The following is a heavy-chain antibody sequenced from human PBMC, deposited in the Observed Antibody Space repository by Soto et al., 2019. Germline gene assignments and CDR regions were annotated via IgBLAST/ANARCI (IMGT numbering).Heavy chain of an antibody. CDR3: ARDDDRPDNGLDH. Sequence: QVQLVESGGGVVQPGRSLRLSCAASGFRFINYGMHWVRQAPGKGLEWLAVIVADGTGLHYADSVSGRFTISRDNSKNTLYLQLNSLGADDTAIYFCARDDDRPDNGLDHWGQGTLVTVS. V-gene: IGHV3-33*01. D-gene: IGHD1-1*01. J-gene: IGHJ4*02. CDR1: GFRFINYG. CDR2: IVADGTGL.